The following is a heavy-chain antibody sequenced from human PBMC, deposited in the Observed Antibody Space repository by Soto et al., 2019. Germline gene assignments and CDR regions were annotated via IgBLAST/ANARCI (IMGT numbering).Heavy chain of an antibody. J-gene: IGHJ4*01. CDR1: GYTWKNYA. CDR2: INTGDVNT. CDR3: ARSYKLYYFDSSGYLDY. D-gene: IGHD3-22*01. V-gene: IGHV1-3*04. Sequence: GASVQVSCKASGYTWKNYAMHWVRQAPGQRPEWLGWINTGDVNTRYSQKFEGRVTITKDTSASTVYMELSRLGSEDTALYYCARSYKLYYFDSSGYLDYWGQGTLVTAPQ.